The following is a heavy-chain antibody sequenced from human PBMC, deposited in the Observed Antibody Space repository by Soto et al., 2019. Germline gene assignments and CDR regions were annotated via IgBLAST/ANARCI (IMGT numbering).Heavy chain of an antibody. J-gene: IGHJ6*02. CDR3: AALFYGSGSYYYYGMDV. Sequence: SVKVSCKASGFTFTSSAVQWVRQARGQRLEWIGWIVVGSGNTNYAQKFQERVTITRDMSTSTAYMELSSLRSEDTAVYYCAALFYGSGSYYYYGMDVWGQGTTVTVSS. D-gene: IGHD3-10*01. V-gene: IGHV1-58*01. CDR2: IVVGSGNT. CDR1: GFTFTSSA.